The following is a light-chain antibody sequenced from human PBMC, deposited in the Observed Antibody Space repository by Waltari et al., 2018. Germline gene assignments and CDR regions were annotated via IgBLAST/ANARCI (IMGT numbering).Light chain of an antibody. Sequence: EIVLTQSPGTLSLSPGERAALSCRASQSVSNTYLAWYQQKPGQAPRLLIYGASTRATGIPDRFSGGGSGSDFTLTISRVEPEDFAVYFCQQYGSAPNTFGQGAKLEIK. CDR1: QSVSNTY. V-gene: IGKV3-20*01. J-gene: IGKJ2*01. CDR3: QQYGSAPNT. CDR2: GAS.